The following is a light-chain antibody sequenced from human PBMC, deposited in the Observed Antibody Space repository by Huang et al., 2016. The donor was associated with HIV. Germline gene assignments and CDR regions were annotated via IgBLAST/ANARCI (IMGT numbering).Light chain of an antibody. V-gene: IGKV3-11*01. J-gene: IGKJ4*01. CDR1: QSVSSS. CDR3: QQRSNLGT. CDR2: DAS. Sequence: EIVLTQSPDTLSLSPGERATLSCRASQSVSSSLAWYQQKPGQAPRLLIYDASNRATGRPARFSGSGSGTDFTLTISSLEPEDFAVYYCQQRSNLGTFGGGTKVEIK.